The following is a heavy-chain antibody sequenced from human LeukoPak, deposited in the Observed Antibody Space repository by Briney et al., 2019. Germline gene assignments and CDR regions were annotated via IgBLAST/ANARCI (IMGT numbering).Heavy chain of an antibody. CDR2: ISWGGGST. CDR1: GFTFDDYA. D-gene: IGHD3-10*01. Sequence: GGSLRLSCAASGFTFDDYAMHWVRQAPGKGLEWVSLISWGGGSTYYADSVKGRFTISRDNSKNSLCLHMNSLRAEDTALYYCAKDRSGNSYGHFDYWGQGTLVTVSS. J-gene: IGHJ4*02. V-gene: IGHV3-43D*04. CDR3: AKDRSGNSYGHFDY.